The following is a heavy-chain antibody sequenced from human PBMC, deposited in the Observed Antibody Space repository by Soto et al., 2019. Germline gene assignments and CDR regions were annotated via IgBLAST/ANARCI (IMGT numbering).Heavy chain of an antibody. D-gene: IGHD3-22*01. Sequence: EVQLLESGGGLVQPGGSLRLSCAASGFTFSSYAMSWVRQAPGKGLEWVSAISGSGGSTYYAHSVKGRFTISRDNSKNTLYLQMNSLRAEDTAVYYCAKGVYYYESSGWNGDAFDIWGQGTMVTVSS. CDR2: ISGSGGST. V-gene: IGHV3-23*01. J-gene: IGHJ3*02. CDR3: AKGVYYYESSGWNGDAFDI. CDR1: GFTFSSYA.